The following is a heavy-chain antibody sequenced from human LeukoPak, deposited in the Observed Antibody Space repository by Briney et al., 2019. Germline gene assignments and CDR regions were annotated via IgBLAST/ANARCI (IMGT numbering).Heavy chain of an antibody. Sequence: ASVKVSCKASGGTFSSYAISWVRQAPGQGLEWMGRIIPILGIANYAQKFQGRVTITADKSTSTAYMELSSLRSEDTAVYYCAKGWLAGTIGNWYFDLWGRGTLVTVSS. CDR1: GGTFSSYA. V-gene: IGHV1-69*04. J-gene: IGHJ2*01. CDR3: AKGWLAGTIGNWYFDL. CDR2: IIPILGIA. D-gene: IGHD6-19*01.